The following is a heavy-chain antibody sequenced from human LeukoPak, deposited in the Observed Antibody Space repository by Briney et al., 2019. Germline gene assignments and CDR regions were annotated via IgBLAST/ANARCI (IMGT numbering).Heavy chain of an antibody. Sequence: SVKVSCKSSGGTFSSYAISWVRQAPGQGLEWMGGIIPIFGTANYAQKFQGRVTITTDESTSTAYMELSSLRSEDTAVYYCARPGIVGATTDAFDIWGQGTMVTVSS. CDR3: ARPGIVGATTDAFDI. CDR2: IIPIFGTA. D-gene: IGHD1-26*01. J-gene: IGHJ3*02. CDR1: GGTFSSYA. V-gene: IGHV1-69*05.